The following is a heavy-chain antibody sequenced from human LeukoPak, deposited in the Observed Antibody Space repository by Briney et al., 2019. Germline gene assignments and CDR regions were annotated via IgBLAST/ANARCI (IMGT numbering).Heavy chain of an antibody. Sequence: PGGSLRLSCAVSGFTFSSYWMSWVRQAPGKGLEWVANIKQDGSEKYYVDSVKGRITISRDNAKNSLYLQMNSLRAEDTAVYYCARDQLLGNHAFDIWGQGTMVTVSS. CDR1: GFTFSSYW. J-gene: IGHJ3*02. V-gene: IGHV3-7*01. CDR2: IKQDGSEK. D-gene: IGHD2-2*01. CDR3: ARDQLLGNHAFDI.